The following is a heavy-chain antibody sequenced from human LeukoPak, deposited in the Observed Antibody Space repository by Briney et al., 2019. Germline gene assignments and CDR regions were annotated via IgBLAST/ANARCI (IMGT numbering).Heavy chain of an antibody. CDR1: GFTFSSYY. J-gene: IGHJ5*01. D-gene: IGHD2-15*01. CDR2: ITSSSSYI. Sequence: GGSLRLSCVASGFTFSSYYMNWVRQAPGKGLEWVSSITSSSSYIYYADSVKGRFTISRDNAKNSLWQQMDSLRADDTAVYYCARGPSSGYGTCWFDSWGQRALVTVSS. CDR3: ARGPSSGYGTCWFDS. V-gene: IGHV3-21*06.